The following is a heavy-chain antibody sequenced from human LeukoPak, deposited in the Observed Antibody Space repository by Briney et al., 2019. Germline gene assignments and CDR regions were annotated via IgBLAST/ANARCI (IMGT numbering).Heavy chain of an antibody. V-gene: IGHV3-11*01. CDR3: AKGTFAYYGSGSYKDY. Sequence: PGGSLRLSCVASGFTFSDYYMSWIRQAPGKGLEWVSYMSSTGDTIYYADSVKGRFTISRDSAKNSLYLQMNSLRAEDTALYYCAKGTFAYYGSGSYKDYWGQGTLVTVSS. J-gene: IGHJ4*02. D-gene: IGHD3-10*01. CDR2: MSSTGDTI. CDR1: GFTFSDYY.